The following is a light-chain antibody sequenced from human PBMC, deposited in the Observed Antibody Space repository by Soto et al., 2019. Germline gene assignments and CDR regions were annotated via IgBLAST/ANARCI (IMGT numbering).Light chain of an antibody. CDR3: QQYYSYPYT. CDR1: QSIGSS. Sequence: DIQMTQSPSTRSASVGDRVTITCRASQSIGSSLAWYQHKPGKAPKLLIYDALNLQSWIPSIYSGSESGTEFTLTISSLQPGGTATYYCQQYYSYPYTFGQGTKLEI. CDR2: DAL. V-gene: IGKV1-5*01. J-gene: IGKJ2*01.